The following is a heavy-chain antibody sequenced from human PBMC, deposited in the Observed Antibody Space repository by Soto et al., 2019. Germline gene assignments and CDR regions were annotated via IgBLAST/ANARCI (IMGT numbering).Heavy chain of an antibody. J-gene: IGHJ4*02. V-gene: IGHV3-23*05. D-gene: IGHD2-21*01. CDR1: GLPHSSLA. CDR3: AKDAVYNDGLWLMDH. Sequence: EVQLLESGGGLLQPGGSLRLSCTASGLPHSSLAMMWVRQAPGKGLECVSGIYGSGRGIEYADSVKGRFTISRDNSKNTVYLHRNDLRADDTAVYYCAKDAVYNDGLWLMDHWGQGTQVTVS. CDR2: IYGSGRGI.